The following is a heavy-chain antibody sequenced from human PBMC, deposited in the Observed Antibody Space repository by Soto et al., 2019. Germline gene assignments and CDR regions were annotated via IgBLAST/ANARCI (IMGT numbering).Heavy chain of an antibody. V-gene: IGHV4-31*03. D-gene: IGHD3-22*01. CDR2: IYYSGST. CDR1: GGFVSRNIYY. CDR3: ARGYDYDSGGYLFDY. Sequence: ALSLPCSVSGGFVSRNIYYWTWIRQHPGKGPEWIGHIYYSGSTYYNPSLKSRVTISLDMSKNQFSLKLTSVSAADTAVYYCARGYDYDSGGYLFDYWGRGTLVTGSA. J-gene: IGHJ4*02.